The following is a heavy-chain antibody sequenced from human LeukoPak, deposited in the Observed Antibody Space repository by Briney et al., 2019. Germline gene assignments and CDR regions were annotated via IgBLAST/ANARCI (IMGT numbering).Heavy chain of an antibody. CDR2: IYSGGST. CDR3: ARGGGAYYDILTGPDYYYYMDV. D-gene: IGHD3-9*01. V-gene: IGHV3-53*01. J-gene: IGHJ6*03. CDR1: GFTFSTYG. Sequence: PGGSLRLSCAASGFTFSTYGMSWVRQAPGKGLEWVSVIYSGGSTYYADSVKGRFTISRDNSKNTLYLQMNSLRAEDTAVYYCARGGGAYYDILTGPDYYYYMDVWGKGTTVTISS.